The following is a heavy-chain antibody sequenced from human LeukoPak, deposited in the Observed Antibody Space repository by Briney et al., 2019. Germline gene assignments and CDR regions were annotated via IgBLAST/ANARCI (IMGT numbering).Heavy chain of an antibody. Sequence: SETLSLTCTVSGGSIRSYYWSWIRQPPGKGLEWIGYIYYSGSTNCNPSLKSRVTISVDTSKNQFSLKLSSVTAADTAVYYCARGSYIYGHPPSLDYWGQGTLVTVSS. D-gene: IGHD5-18*01. CDR3: ARGSYIYGHPPSLDY. CDR2: IYYSGST. V-gene: IGHV4-59*01. J-gene: IGHJ4*02. CDR1: GGSIRSYY.